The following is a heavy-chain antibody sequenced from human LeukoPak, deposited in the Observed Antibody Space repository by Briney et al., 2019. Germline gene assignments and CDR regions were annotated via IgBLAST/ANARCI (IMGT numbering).Heavy chain of an antibody. D-gene: IGHD1-14*01. CDR2: VYYSGTT. V-gene: IGHV4-59*01. J-gene: IGHJ3*02. CDR3: ARGLGHRAFDI. CDR1: SGSISTYY. Sequence: SETLSLTCTVSSGSISTYYWGWIRQPPGKGLEWIGCVYYSGTTYYNPSLKSRVTISVDTSKNQFSLKLSSVTAADTAVYYCARGLGHRAFDIWGQGTMVTVSS.